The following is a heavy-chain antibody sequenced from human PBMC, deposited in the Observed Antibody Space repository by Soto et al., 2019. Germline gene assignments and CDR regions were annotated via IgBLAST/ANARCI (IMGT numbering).Heavy chain of an antibody. CDR3: ARDALPGAEGDYYYYGMDV. Sequence: PSETLSLTCTVSGGSISSSSYYWGWIRQPPGKGLEWIGSIYYSGSTYYNPSLKSRVTISVDTSKNQFSLKLSSVTAADTAVYYCARDALPGAEGDYYYYGMDVWGQGTTVTVSS. D-gene: IGHD3-10*01. J-gene: IGHJ6*02. CDR1: GGSISSSSYY. V-gene: IGHV4-39*02. CDR2: IYYSGST.